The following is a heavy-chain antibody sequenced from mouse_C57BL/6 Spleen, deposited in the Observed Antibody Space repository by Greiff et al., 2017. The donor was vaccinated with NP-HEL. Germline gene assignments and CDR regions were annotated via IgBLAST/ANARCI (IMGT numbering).Heavy chain of an antibody. J-gene: IGHJ1*03. CDR3: ARKAGTGYFDV. CDR2: IYPGGGYT. V-gene: IGHV1-63*01. Sequence: VKLQESGAELVRPGTSVKMSCKASGYTFPNYWIGWAKQRPGHGLEWIGDIYPGGGYTNYNEKFKGKATLNADKTSSTAYMQFSSLTAEDSSIYYCARKAGTGYFDVWGTGTTVTVSS. CDR1: GYTFPNYW. D-gene: IGHD4-1*01.